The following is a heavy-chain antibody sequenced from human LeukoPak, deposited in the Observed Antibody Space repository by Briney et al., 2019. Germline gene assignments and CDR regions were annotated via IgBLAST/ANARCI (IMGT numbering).Heavy chain of an antibody. Sequence: SETLSLTCAVSGGSFSSRNSWSWVRQPPGKGLEWIGESYHSGSTNYNPSLKSRVTISVDKSKNQFSLKLSSVTAADTAVYYCARFSGGGQSGYSYGNWFDPWGQGTLVTVSS. J-gene: IGHJ5*02. V-gene: IGHV4-4*02. CDR2: SYHSGST. CDR1: GGSFSSRNS. CDR3: ARFSGGGQSGYSYGNWFDP. D-gene: IGHD5-18*01.